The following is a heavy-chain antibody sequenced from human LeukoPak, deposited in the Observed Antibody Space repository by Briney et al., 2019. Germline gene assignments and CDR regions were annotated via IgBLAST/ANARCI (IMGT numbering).Heavy chain of an antibody. CDR3: VKGYCSSTSCRLVY. Sequence: GGSLRLSCSASGFTFSSFAFHWVRQAPGKGLEYVSAVSGNGVSTYHADSVKGRFTISRDNSKNTVYLQMTSLRAEDTAVYYCVKGYCSSTSCRLVYWGEGTLVSVSS. D-gene: IGHD2-2*01. V-gene: IGHV3-64D*06. J-gene: IGHJ4*02. CDR1: GFTFSSFA. CDR2: VSGNGVST.